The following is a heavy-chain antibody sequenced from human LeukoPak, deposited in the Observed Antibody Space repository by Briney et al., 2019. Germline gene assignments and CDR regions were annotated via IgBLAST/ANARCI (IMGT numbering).Heavy chain of an antibody. J-gene: IGHJ4*02. CDR3: ARHGYIWGEKREIDY. V-gene: IGHV4-39*01. D-gene: IGHD3-16*01. CDR2: IYYSGST. Sequence: SETLSLTCTVSGSSISSSSYYWGWIRQPPGKGLEWIGSIYYSGSTYYNPSLKSRLTIFVDTSKNQFSLKLSSVTAADTAVYYCARHGYIWGEKREIDYWGQGTLVTVSS. CDR1: GSSISSSSYY.